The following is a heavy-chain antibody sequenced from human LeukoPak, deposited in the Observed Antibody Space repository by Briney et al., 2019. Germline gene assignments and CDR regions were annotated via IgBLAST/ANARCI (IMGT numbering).Heavy chain of an antibody. D-gene: IGHD5-12*01. V-gene: IGHV3-74*03. CDR3: AREGRVSGYDFDC. Sequence: PGGSLRLSCAASGFTFSSYWMHWVRHAPGKGLVWVSRINSDGSSITYADSVKGRFTISRDNAKNTLLLQMNSLRVEDTALYYCAREGRVSGYDFDCWGQGTLVTVSS. CDR1: GFTFSSYW. CDR2: INSDGSSI. J-gene: IGHJ4*02.